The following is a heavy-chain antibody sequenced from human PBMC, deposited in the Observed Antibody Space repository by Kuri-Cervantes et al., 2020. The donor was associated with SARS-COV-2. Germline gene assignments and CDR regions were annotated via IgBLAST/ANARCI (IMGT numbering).Heavy chain of an antibody. D-gene: IGHD3-3*01. V-gene: IGHV3-13*01. CDR2: IGTAGDT. Sequence: GGSLRLSCAASGFTFSSYDMHWVRQATGKGLEWVSAIGTAGDTYYPGSVKGRFTISRDNAKNSLYLQMNSLRAEDTAVYYCARDPTPHDGHSITWTLYYYYYGMDVWGQGTTVTVSS. CDR3: ARDPTPHDGHSITWTLYYYYYGMDV. J-gene: IGHJ6*02. CDR1: GFTFSSYD.